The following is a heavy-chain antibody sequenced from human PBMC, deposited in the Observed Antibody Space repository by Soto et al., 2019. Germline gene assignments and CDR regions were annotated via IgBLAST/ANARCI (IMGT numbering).Heavy chain of an antibody. CDR1: GFTLAHYA. Sequence: QPGGCLRLSGAASGFTLAHYAMQWVRHSPGKGLEWVAFMSHDENRKLYADSVKGRFTISRDNSKSTLYLQMNSLRAEDTAVYYCAKDIVVVVAATVSFDIWGQGTMVTVS. J-gene: IGHJ3*02. D-gene: IGHD2-15*01. V-gene: IGHV3-30*18. CDR3: AKDIVVVVAATVSFDI. CDR2: MSHDENRK.